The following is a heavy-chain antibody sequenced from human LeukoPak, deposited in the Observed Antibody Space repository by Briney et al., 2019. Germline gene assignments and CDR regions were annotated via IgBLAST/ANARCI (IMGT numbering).Heavy chain of an antibody. CDR1: GFTFSNYW. Sequence: PGGSLRLSCVVSGFTFSNYWMSWVRQAPGKGLEWVANIKPDGSEKNYVDSVKGRFTISRDNAKNSLYLQMNSLRAEDTAMYYCARDRPSGWYLQYYFNYWGQGNLVTVSS. J-gene: IGHJ4*02. CDR2: IKPDGSEK. CDR3: ARDRPSGWYLQYYFNY. D-gene: IGHD6-19*01. V-gene: IGHV3-7*04.